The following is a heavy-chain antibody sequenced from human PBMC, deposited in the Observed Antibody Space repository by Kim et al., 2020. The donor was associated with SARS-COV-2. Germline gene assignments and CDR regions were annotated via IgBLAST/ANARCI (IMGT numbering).Heavy chain of an antibody. D-gene: IGHD5-12*01. CDR3: AKDDTAVGGYDYTPFDY. Sequence: AVRGQFTISRDNSKNTLYLQMNSLGGEDTAVYYCAKDDTAVGGYDYTPFDYWGQGTLVTVSS. V-gene: IGHV3-30*02. J-gene: IGHJ4*02.